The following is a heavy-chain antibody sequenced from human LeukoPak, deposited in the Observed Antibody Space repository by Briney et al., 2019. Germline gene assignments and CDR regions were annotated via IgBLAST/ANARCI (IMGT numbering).Heavy chain of an antibody. Sequence: GGSLRLSCAASGFTFDDYTMHWVRQAPGKSLEWVSLISWDGGSTYYADSVKGRFTISRDNSKNSLYLQMNSLRTEDTALYYCAKDTRLGEFDYWGQGTLVTVSS. V-gene: IGHV3-43*01. CDR3: AKDTRLGEFDY. J-gene: IGHJ4*02. D-gene: IGHD2-21*01. CDR1: GFTFDDYT. CDR2: ISWDGGST.